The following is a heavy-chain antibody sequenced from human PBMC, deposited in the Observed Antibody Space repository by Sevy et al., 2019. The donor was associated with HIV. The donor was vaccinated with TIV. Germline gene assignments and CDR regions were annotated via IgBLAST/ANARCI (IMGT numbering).Heavy chain of an antibody. V-gene: IGHV3-30*18. Sequence: GGSLRLSCAGSGFTLSDYYMTWIRQAPGKGLEWVTVISYDGSKKYYADSVKGRFTISRDNSKNTIYLQMNSLRPEDTAVYYCAKDGRRGNLNPGLHWGQGTLVTVSS. CDR3: AKDGRRGNLNPGLH. CDR1: GFTLSDYY. J-gene: IGHJ4*02. CDR2: ISYDGSKK. D-gene: IGHD1-26*01.